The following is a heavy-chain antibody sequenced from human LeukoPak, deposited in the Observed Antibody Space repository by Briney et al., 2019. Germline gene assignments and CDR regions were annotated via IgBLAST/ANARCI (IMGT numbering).Heavy chain of an antibody. CDR1: SGYW. CDR3: ARDVLNIVVVPAAIDYYYYYMDV. J-gene: IGHJ6*03. V-gene: IGHV3-7*01. D-gene: IGHD2-2*01. CDR2: IKEDGSDR. Sequence: PGGSLRLSCAAFSGYWMTWVRQAPGKGLEWVANIKEDGSDRNYVDSVKGRFTISRDNAKNSLFLQMNSLRAEDTAVYYCARDVLNIVVVPAAIDYYYYYMDVWGKGTTVTVSS.